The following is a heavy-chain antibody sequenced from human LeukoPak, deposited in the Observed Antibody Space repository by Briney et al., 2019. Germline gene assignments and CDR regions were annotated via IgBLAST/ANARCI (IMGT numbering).Heavy chain of an antibody. J-gene: IGHJ4*02. CDR3: ARGFGATTFFDY. Sequence: PGGSLRLSCAASGFTFSSYAMHWVRQAPGKGLEWVANIKQDGSEKYYVDSVKGRFTISRDNAKNSLYLQMNSLRAEDTAVYYCARGFGATTFFDYWGQGTLVTVSS. CDR2: IKQDGSEK. V-gene: IGHV3-7*01. CDR1: GFTFSSYA. D-gene: IGHD5-12*01.